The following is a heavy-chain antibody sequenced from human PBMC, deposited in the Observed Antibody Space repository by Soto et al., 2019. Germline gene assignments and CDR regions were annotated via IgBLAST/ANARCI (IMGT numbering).Heavy chain of an antibody. CDR2: ISAHNGNT. CDR1: GYAFTTYG. J-gene: IGHJ4*02. Sequence: QVHLVQSGAEVKKPGASVKVSCKGSGYAFTTYGITWVRQAPGQGLEWMGWISAHNGNTNYAQKLQGRVTVTRDTSTGTAYMEVGSRRADDTAGYYCARGRYGDYWGQGALVTVSS. D-gene: IGHD1-1*01. V-gene: IGHV1-18*01. CDR3: ARGRYGDY.